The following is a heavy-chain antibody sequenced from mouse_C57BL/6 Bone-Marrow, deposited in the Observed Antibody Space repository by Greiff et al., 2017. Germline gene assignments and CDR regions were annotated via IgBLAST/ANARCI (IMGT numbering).Heavy chain of an antibody. J-gene: IGHJ2*01. V-gene: IGHV14-4*01. CDR1: GFNIKDDY. D-gene: IGHD2-3*01. Sequence: VQLQQSGAELVRPGASVKLSCTASGFNIKDDYIHWVKQRPEQGLEWIGWIDPEIGDTEYATKFKGKATITSDTSSNTAYLQLSSLTSEDTAVYYCSSFDGNYCDFWGQGTALTVAS. CDR2: IDPEIGDT. CDR3: SSFDGNYCDF.